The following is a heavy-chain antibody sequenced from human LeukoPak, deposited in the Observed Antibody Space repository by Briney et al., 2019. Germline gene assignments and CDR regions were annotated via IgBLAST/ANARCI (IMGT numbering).Heavy chain of an antibody. Sequence: PGGSLRLSCAASGFTFSTYSMNWVRQVPGKGLEWVSSISSSSRHIYYADSVKGRFTISRDNAKNSVYLQMNSLRAEDTAVYYCARDWTVVGSPLDYWGQGTLVTVSS. CDR2: ISSSSRHI. J-gene: IGHJ4*02. V-gene: IGHV3-21*01. CDR1: GFTFSTYS. D-gene: IGHD4-23*01. CDR3: ARDWTVVGSPLDY.